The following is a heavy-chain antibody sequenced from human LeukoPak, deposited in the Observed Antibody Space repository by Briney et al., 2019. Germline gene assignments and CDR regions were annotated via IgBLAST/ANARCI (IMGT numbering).Heavy chain of an antibody. V-gene: IGHV3-11*01. Sequence: GGSLRLSCAASGFDFSDYYMTWIRRAPGKGLEWVSHVSNSGSTKYYADSVKGRFTISRDNAKYSLYLQMHSLRAEDTAVYYCARTTEGLDPWGQGTLVTVSS. CDR2: VSNSGSTK. CDR3: ARTTEGLDP. D-gene: IGHD1-1*01. J-gene: IGHJ5*02. CDR1: GFDFSDYY.